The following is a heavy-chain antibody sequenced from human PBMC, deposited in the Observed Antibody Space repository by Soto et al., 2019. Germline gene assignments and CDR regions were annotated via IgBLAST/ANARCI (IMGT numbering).Heavy chain of an antibody. D-gene: IGHD2-2*01. CDR2: IWFDGSKK. CDR1: GFTFRSYG. CDR3: ARDRLVPYGYGMDV. Sequence: QMQLVESGGGVVQPGRSLRLSCAASGFTFRSYGIHWVRQAPGKGLXXVALIWFDGSKKYYVDSVKGRFAVSRDNSKNTLYLQMNSLRVEDTAVYYCARDRLVPYGYGMDVWGQGTTVTVSS. V-gene: IGHV3-33*01. J-gene: IGHJ6*02.